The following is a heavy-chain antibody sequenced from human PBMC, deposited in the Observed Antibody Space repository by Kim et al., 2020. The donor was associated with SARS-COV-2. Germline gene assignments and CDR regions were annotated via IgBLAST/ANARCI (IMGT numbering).Heavy chain of an antibody. J-gene: IGHJ4*02. D-gene: IGHD4-17*01. Sequence: GGSLRLSCAASGFTFSSYSMNWVRQAPGKGLEWVSSISSSSSYIYYADSVKGRFTISRDNAKNSLYLQMNSLRAEDTAVYYCARGDYGDYPHFDYWGQGTLVTVSS. CDR3: ARGDYGDYPHFDY. CDR1: GFTFSSYS. V-gene: IGHV3-21*01. CDR2: ISSSSSYI.